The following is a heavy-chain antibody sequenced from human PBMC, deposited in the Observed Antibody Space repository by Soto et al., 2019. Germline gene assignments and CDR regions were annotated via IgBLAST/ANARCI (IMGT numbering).Heavy chain of an antibody. J-gene: IGHJ5*01. V-gene: IGHV5-51*01. D-gene: IGHD5-12*01. CDR2: SYPGQSET. Sequence: GESLKISCQASGYTFSSYWIAWLRQMPGKGLEWVGISYPGQSETRYSPSLQGQVTISADRSTTTAYLQWSSLKASDSGTYYSARLRVPLHVTTITSLHTWGRGTLVTVSS. CDR3: ARLRVPLHVTTITSLHT. CDR1: GYTFSSYW.